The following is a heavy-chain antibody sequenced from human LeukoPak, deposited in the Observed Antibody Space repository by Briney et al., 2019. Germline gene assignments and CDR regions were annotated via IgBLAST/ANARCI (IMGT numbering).Heavy chain of an antibody. D-gene: IGHD3-9*01. CDR3: AGGVSVLRYFDWLSGDAFDI. J-gene: IGHJ3*02. CDR1: GFTFDDYG. Sequence: PGGSLRLSCAASGFTFDDYGMSWVRQAPGKGLEWVSGINWNGGSTGYADSVKGRFTISRDNAKNSLYLQMNSLRAEDTALYYCAGGVSVLRYFDWLSGDAFDIWGQRTMVTVSS. CDR2: INWNGGST. V-gene: IGHV3-20*04.